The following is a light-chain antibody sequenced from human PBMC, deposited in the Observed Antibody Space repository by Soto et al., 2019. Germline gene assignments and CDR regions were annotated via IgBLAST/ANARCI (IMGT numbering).Light chain of an antibody. CDR1: SSDVGSYNL. CDR3: CSYAGRATYV. V-gene: IGLV2-23*02. Sequence: QSALTQPASVSGSPGQSITISCTGPSSDVGSYNLVSWYQQYPGKAPKLIIFEVFKRPSGVSHRFSGSKSGNTASLTISGLQAEDEANYYRCSYAGRATYVFGGGTKVTVL. CDR2: EVF. J-gene: IGLJ2*01.